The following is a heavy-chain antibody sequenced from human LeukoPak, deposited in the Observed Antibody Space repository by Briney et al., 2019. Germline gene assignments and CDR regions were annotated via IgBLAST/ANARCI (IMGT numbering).Heavy chain of an antibody. CDR2: IKEDESEK. Sequence: GGSLRLSCLASGFTLSTYWMNWVRQAPGKGLEWVANIKEDESEKYYVDSVKGRFTISRDNAKNSLFLQMNSLRVEDTAVYYCARRKYGFPFEYWGQGILVTVSS. V-gene: IGHV3-7*01. CDR1: GFTLSTYW. J-gene: IGHJ4*02. CDR3: ARRKYGFPFEY. D-gene: IGHD1-14*01.